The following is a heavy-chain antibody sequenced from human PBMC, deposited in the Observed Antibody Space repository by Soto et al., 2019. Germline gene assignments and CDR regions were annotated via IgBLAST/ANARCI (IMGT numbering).Heavy chain of an antibody. D-gene: IGHD2-2*01. CDR2: ISTSGGTT. J-gene: IGHJ1*01. CDR3: ATGTAPPAH. V-gene: IGHV3-23*01. CDR1: GFTFSNFD. Sequence: GGSLRLSCAASGFTFSNFDMSWVRQAPGKGLEWVSGISTSGGTTYYADSVKGRFTSSRDNSKNTLYLQMTSLRAEDTAVYYCATGTAPPAHWGQGTLVTVSS.